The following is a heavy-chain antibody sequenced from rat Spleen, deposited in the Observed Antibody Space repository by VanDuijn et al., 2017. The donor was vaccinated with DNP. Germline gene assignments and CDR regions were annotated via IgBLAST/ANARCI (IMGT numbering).Heavy chain of an antibody. Sequence: EVQLVESGGDLVQPGKSLKLSCVASGFTFSYYWMTWVRQAPKKGLEWVATIINDGSRTYYRDSVKGRFTISRDNAKSTLYLQMDSLRSEDTATYYCARLGTTYWFAYWGQGTLVTVSS. D-gene: IGHD1-4*01. CDR2: IINDGSRT. CDR1: GFTFSYYW. CDR3: ARLGTTYWFAY. V-gene: IGHV5-7*01. J-gene: IGHJ3*01.